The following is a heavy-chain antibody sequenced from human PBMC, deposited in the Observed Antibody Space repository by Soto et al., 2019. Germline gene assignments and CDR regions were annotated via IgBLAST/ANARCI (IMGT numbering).Heavy chain of an antibody. V-gene: IGHV5-51*01. D-gene: IGHD6-13*01. J-gene: IGHJ6*02. Sequence: EVQLVQSGAEVKKPGESLKISCKGSGYSFTSYWIGWVRQMPGKGLEWMGIIYPGDSATRYSPSFQGQVTISADKSISAAYLQWSSLKASDTAMYYCARTSAAGKYYYGMDVWGQGTTVTVSS. CDR1: GYSFTSYW. CDR3: ARTSAAGKYYYGMDV. CDR2: IYPGDSAT.